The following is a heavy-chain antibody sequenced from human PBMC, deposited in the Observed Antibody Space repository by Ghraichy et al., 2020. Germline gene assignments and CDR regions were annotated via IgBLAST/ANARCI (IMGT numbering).Heavy chain of an antibody. CDR1: GDSVSSNSGA. CDR2: TYYRSKWYN. V-gene: IGHV6-1*01. D-gene: IGHD5-24*01. CDR3: ARDSSVGDGRNPCFDF. Sequence: SETLSLTCAISGDSVSSNSGAWNWIRQSPSRGLEWLGRTYYRSKWYNDYALSVKSRITINPDTSKNQFSLQLNSVTLEDTAVYYCARDSSVGDGRNPCFDFWGQGTLVTVSP. J-gene: IGHJ4*02.